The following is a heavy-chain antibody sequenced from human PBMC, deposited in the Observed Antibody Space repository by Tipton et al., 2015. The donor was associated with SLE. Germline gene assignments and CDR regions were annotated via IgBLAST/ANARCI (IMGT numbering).Heavy chain of an antibody. J-gene: IGHJ4*02. D-gene: IGHD3-16*01. CDR2: LSYDGTNK. CDR1: GFTLSSYV. CDR3: ARGGGG. Sequence: SLRLSCAASGFTLSSYVTHWVRQAPGKGLEWVAVLSYDGTNKYYADSVKGRFTISRDNAKNSLYLHMNSLRAEDTAVYYCARGGGGWGQGTLVTVSS. V-gene: IGHV3-30*03.